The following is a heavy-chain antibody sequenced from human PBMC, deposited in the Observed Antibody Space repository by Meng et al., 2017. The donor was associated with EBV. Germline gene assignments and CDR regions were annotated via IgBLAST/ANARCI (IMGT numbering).Heavy chain of an antibody. CDR2: IYWDDAK. D-gene: IGHD3-10*01. CDR3: AHSKYYSDSGGYWDYFDD. Sequence: HTTLKESGPTLVKPTPTLLLTCHFSGISLTTSGVGVGWIRQPPGKALEWLAVIYWDDAKRYSPSLKNRLTITKDTSKNQVVLTMTNMDPVDTATYFCAHSKYYSDSGGYWDYFDDWGQGTLVTVSS. V-gene: IGHV2-5*02. CDR1: GISLTTSGVG. J-gene: IGHJ4*02.